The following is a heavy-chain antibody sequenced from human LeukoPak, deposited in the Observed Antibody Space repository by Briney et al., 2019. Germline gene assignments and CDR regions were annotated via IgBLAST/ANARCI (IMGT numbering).Heavy chain of an antibody. Sequence: ASVKVSCKVSGYTLTELSMHWVRQAPGKGLEWMGGFDPEDGETIYAQKFQGRVTMTEDTSTDTAYMEPSSLRSEDTAVYYCAPSFPYCGGDCWAFDIWGQGTMVTVSS. CDR3: APSFPYCGGDCWAFDI. CDR2: FDPEDGET. D-gene: IGHD2-21*02. CDR1: GYTLTELS. J-gene: IGHJ3*02. V-gene: IGHV1-24*01.